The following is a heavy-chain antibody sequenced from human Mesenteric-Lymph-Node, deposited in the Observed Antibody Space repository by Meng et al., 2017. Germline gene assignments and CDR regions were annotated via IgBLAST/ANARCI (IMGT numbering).Heavy chain of an antibody. J-gene: IGHJ4*02. D-gene: IGHD6-13*01. Sequence: GGSLRLSCAASGFIFSAYAMHWVRQAPGKGPEWVTLISYDGSTKYYADSVKGRFTISRDNSKNTLYLQMNSLRVEDTAVYFCARDQYRSSNYFDYWGQGTLVTVSS. V-gene: IGHV3-30*07. CDR1: GFIFSAYA. CDR3: ARDQYRSSNYFDY. CDR2: ISYDGSTK.